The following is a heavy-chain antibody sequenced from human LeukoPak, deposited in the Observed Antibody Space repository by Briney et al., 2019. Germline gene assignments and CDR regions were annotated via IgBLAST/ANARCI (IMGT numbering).Heavy chain of an antibody. CDR1: EFTFRNYW. CDR2: IKSDGSAK. CDR3: ARDRGGGYFDY. J-gene: IGHJ4*02. V-gene: IGHV3-7*01. Sequence: GGSLRLSCAASEFTFRNYWMSWVRQAPGKGLEWAAIIKSDGSAKYYVDSVKGRFDISRDNDKNSLYLQMSNLRAEDTAVYYCARDRGGGYFDYWGQGNLVTVSS.